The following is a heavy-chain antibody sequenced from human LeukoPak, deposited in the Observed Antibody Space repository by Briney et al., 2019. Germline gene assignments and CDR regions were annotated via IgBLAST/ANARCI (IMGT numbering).Heavy chain of an antibody. D-gene: IGHD3-3*01. J-gene: IGHJ3*02. Sequence: GGSLRLSCAASGFTFSTYSMNWVRQAPGKGLEWVSSISSSSIYIYYADSLKGRFTISRDNAKNSLYLQMNSLRAEDTAVYYCARPYDFWSGTDGAFDIWGQGTMVTVSS. CDR3: ARPYDFWSGTDGAFDI. V-gene: IGHV3-21*01. CDR1: GFTFSTYS. CDR2: ISSSSIYI.